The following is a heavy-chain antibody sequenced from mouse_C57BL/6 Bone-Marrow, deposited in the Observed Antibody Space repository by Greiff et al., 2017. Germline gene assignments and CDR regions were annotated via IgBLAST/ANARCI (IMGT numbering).Heavy chain of an antibody. CDR2: ISSGGSYT. D-gene: IGHD2-2*01. V-gene: IGHV5-6*01. J-gene: IGHJ3*01. CDR1: GFTFSSYG. Sequence: EVQVVESGGDLVKPGGSLKLSCAASGFTFSSYGMSWVRQTPDKRLEWVATISSGGSYTYYPDSVKGRFTISRDNAKNTLYLQMSSLKSEDTAMYYCARYGYDGTLIAYWGQGTLVTVSA. CDR3: ARYGYDGTLIAY.